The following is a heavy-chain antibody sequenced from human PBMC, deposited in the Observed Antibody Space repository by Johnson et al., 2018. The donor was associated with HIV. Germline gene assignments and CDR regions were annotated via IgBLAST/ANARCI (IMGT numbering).Heavy chain of an antibody. CDR3: AKSTQASIFRESGPYGAFDI. D-gene: IGHD3-3*02. CDR2: ISWNSGTI. V-gene: IGHV3-9*01. J-gene: IGHJ3*02. Sequence: VQLVESGGGLAQPGGSRRLSCAASGFTFNDYAMHWVRQAPGKGLEWVSTISWNSGTIVYADSVTGRFTISRDNSKKTLYVQMNSLRVEDTAVYYCAKSTQASIFRESGPYGAFDIWGQGTMVTVSS. CDR1: GFTFNDYA.